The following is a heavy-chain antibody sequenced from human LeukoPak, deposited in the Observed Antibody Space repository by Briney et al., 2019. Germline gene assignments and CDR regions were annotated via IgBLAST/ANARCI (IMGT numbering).Heavy chain of an antibody. CDR2: VDRDDDK. Sequence: SGPTLVNPTQTLTLTCTFSGFSLSTSGMCVSWIRQPPGKALEWLARVDRDDDKYYSTSLKTRLTISKDTSKSQVVLTMTNMDPVDTATYYCVRSYYYDSSGYFFDYWGQGTLVTVSS. D-gene: IGHD3-22*01. CDR1: GFSLSTSGMC. V-gene: IGHV2-70*11. J-gene: IGHJ4*02. CDR3: VRSYYYDSSGYFFDY.